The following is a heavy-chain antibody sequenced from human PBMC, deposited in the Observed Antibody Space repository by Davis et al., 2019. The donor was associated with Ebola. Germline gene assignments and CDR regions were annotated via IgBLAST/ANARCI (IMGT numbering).Heavy chain of an antibody. D-gene: IGHD3-22*01. J-gene: IGHJ4*02. Sequence: GESLKISCAASGFTLSSYWMSWVRQAPGKGLEWVANIKQDGSEKYYVQSVKGRFTISRDNAKNSLYLQMNSLRAEDTAVYYCARDYITMTVGLDCWGQGTLVAVSS. CDR3: ARDYITMTVGLDC. V-gene: IGHV3-7*01. CDR1: GFTLSSYW. CDR2: IKQDGSEK.